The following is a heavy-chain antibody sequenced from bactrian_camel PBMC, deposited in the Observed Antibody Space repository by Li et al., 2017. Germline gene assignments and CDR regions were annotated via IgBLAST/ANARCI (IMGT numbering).Heavy chain of an antibody. CDR3: AADSRYASCGWLLDRFRDFAY. V-gene: IGHV3-3*01. CDR1: GAPARTYN. Sequence: HVQLVESGGGSVQAGGSLSLSCEASGAPARTYNMGWFRQEAGNVREGVAVIGVDGKIEYADAVTGRFTIFQDKDKNRVDLVMNSLKPEDTAMYSCAADSRYASCGWLLDRFRDFAYRGQGTQVTVS. CDR2: IGVDGKI. D-gene: IGHD3*01. J-gene: IGHJ6*01.